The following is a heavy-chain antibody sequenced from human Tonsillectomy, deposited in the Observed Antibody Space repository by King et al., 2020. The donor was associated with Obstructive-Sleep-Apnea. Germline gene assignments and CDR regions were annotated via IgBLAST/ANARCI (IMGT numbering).Heavy chain of an antibody. CDR3: AKEPDGSGSYFADY. CDR1: GFTFNAYA. CDR2: LNNTGGTT. D-gene: IGHD3-10*01. Sequence: VQLLESGGDLVQPGGSLRLSCAASGFTFNAYAMSWVRQAPGKGLEWVSTLNNTGGTTYYADSVRGRFTVSRDNAWNTLYLQMNSLRADDTAVYYCAKEPDGSGSYFADYWGQGTLVTVSS. J-gene: IGHJ4*02. V-gene: IGHV3-23*01.